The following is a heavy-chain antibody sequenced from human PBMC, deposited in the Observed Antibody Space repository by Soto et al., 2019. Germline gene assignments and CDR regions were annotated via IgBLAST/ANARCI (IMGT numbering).Heavy chain of an antibody. CDR1: GYSFTSYW. D-gene: IGHD2-2*01. V-gene: IGHV5-10-1*01. J-gene: IGHJ6*02. CDR3: ARHGCSSTSCYPHPSYYYGMDV. CDR2: IDPSDSYT. Sequence: GESLKISCKGSGYSFTSYWISWVRQMPGKGLEWMGRIDPSDSYTNYSPSFQGHVTISADKSISTAYLQWSSLKASDTAMYYCARHGCSSTSCYPHPSYYYGMDVWGQGTTVTVSS.